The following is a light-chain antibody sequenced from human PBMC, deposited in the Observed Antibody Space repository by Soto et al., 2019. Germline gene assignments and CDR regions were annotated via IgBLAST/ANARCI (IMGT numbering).Light chain of an antibody. CDR2: AAS. Sequence: DIQMTQSPSSVSASLGDRVTITCRASQAIRSWLAWYQQIPGKAPKLLIYAASSLQSGVPSRFSGSGSGTDFTLTISSLQPEDFAVYYCQQYGSSPPWTFGQGTKVDIK. V-gene: IGKV1-12*01. CDR1: QAIRSW. CDR3: QQYGSSPPWT. J-gene: IGKJ1*01.